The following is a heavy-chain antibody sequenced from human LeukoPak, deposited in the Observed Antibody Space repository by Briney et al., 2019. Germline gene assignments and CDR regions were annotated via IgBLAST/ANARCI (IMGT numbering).Heavy chain of an antibody. D-gene: IGHD2-2*02. V-gene: IGHV3-23*01. CDR3: AKWAYCSSTTCYIGDGWFDP. J-gene: IGHJ5*02. Sequence: PGGSLRLSCAASGFTFSSYAMSWVRQAPGKRLEWVSGIRGSGTNTYYADSVKGRFTISRDNSKSTLYLQMNSLRAKDTAVYYCAKWAYCSSTTCYIGDGWFDPWGQGTLVTVSS. CDR1: GFTFSSYA. CDR2: IRGSGTNT.